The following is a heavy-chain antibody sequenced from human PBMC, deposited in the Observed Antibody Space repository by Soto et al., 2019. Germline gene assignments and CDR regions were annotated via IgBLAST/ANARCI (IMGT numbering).Heavy chain of an antibody. CDR3: ASHVHNQGYEYYFDS. Sequence: SETLSLTCTASGGSISSNSYYWGWIRQSPGKGLEWIGSIGYTGTIYYNPSLQSRVTMSVDTSENQISLRLSSMTAADTAVYYCASHVHNQGYEYYFDSSSQGTLVTVSS. CDR2: IGYTGTI. D-gene: IGHD3-3*01. J-gene: IGHJ4*02. V-gene: IGHV4-39*01. CDR1: GGSISSNSYY.